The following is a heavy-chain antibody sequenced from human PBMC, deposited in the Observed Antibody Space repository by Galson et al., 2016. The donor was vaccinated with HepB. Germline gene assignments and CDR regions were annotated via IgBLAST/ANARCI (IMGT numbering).Heavy chain of an antibody. V-gene: IGHV4-31*03. CDR1: GGSISSGGFY. D-gene: IGHD3-3*01. J-gene: IGHJ6*02. CDR3: ARAGISTHYDFWSRPGHPDFYGLGV. CDR2: MYYSGRT. Sequence: TLSLTCTVSGGSISSGGFYWSWIRQHPGKGLEWLGYMYYSGRTFYNPSLKSRVSISVDTSATRFSLNLTSVAAADTAVYYCARAGISTHYDFWSRPGHPDFYGLGVWGQGPTVTVSS.